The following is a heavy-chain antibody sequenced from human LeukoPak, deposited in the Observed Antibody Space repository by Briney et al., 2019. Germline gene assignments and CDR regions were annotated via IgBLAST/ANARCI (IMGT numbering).Heavy chain of an antibody. Sequence: ASVKLFCKASGYTFTSYGISWVRQAPGQGLEWMGWICVYNGNTNYAQKLQGRVTMNTDTSTSTAYMKLRSLRSDDTAVYYRARVPKDYYDSSGSPPPYFDCWGQGTLVTVSS. CDR1: GYTFTSYG. CDR2: ICVYNGNT. J-gene: IGHJ4*02. V-gene: IGHV1-18*01. CDR3: ARVPKDYYDSSGSPPPYFDC. D-gene: IGHD3-22*01.